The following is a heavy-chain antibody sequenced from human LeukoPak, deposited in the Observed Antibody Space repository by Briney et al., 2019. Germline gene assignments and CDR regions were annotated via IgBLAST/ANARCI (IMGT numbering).Heavy chain of an antibody. D-gene: IGHD1-26*01. J-gene: IGHJ4*02. V-gene: IGHV4-39*07. CDR1: GGSISSGGYY. CDR2: INHSGST. Sequence: SETLSLTCTVSGGSISSGGYYWSWIRQPPGKGLEWIGEINHSGSTNYNPSLKSRVTISVDTSKNQFSLKLSSVTAADTAVYYCARGGRIPAPPGKGPKKAFDYWGQGTLVTVSS. CDR3: ARGGRIPAPPGKGPKKAFDY.